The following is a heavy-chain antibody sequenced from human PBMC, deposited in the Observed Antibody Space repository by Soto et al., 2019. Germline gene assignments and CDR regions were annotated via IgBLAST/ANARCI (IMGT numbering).Heavy chain of an antibody. CDR2: ITYNGSNK. CDR1: GFSFSDYY. D-gene: IGHD2-8*02. Sequence: PGGSLRLSCAASGFSFSDYYMSWIRQAPGKGLEWVAVITYNGSNKYYADSVKGRFTISRDNSKNTLYLQMNSLRAEDTAVYYCARGTIPWPLVRYWGQGTLVTVSS. CDR3: ARGTIPWPLVRY. J-gene: IGHJ4*02. V-gene: IGHV3-30*03.